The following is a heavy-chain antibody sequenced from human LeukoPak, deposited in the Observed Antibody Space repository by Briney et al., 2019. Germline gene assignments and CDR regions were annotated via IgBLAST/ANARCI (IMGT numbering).Heavy chain of an antibody. D-gene: IGHD4-17*01. CDR1: GGSISSYY. CDR2: IYSSGST. J-gene: IGHJ5*02. V-gene: IGHV4-4*07. Sequence: SETLSLTCTVSGGSISSYYWSWIRQPAGKGLEWIGRIYSSGSTNYNPSLKSRITMSVDTSKKQFSLKLRSVTAADTAMYYCARGNLATVTTYWFDPWGQGTLVTVSS. CDR3: ARGNLATVTTYWFDP.